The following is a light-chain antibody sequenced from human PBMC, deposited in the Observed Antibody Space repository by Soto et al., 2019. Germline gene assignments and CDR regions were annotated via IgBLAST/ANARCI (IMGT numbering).Light chain of an antibody. V-gene: IGLV1-40*01. J-gene: IGLJ2*01. CDR1: SSNIGAGYD. CDR3: QSYDSSLSGSV. CDR2: GNS. Sequence: QSVLTQPPSVSGAPGQRVTISCTGSSSNIGAGYDVHWYQQLPGTAPKLLIYGNSNRPSGVPDRFSGSKSGTSASLAITGVPAADAAASSCQSYDSSLSGSVFGGGTKLTVL.